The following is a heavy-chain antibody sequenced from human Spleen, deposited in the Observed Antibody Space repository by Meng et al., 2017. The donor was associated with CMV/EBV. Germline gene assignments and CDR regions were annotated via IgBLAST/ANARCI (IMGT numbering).Heavy chain of an antibody. Sequence: GESLKISCKGSGYSFTSSWIGWVRQMPGKGLEWMGIISTGDSDTRYSPSFQGQVTISADNSISTAYLQWSSLKASDTAMYYGARGDVEYQKCFDPWGQGTLVTVSS. CDR3: ARGDVEYQKCFDP. D-gene: IGHD2-2*01. V-gene: IGHV5-51*01. J-gene: IGHJ5*01. CDR2: ISTGDSDT. CDR1: GYSFTSSW.